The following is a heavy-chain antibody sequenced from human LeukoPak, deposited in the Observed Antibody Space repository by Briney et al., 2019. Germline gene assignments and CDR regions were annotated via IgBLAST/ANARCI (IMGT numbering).Heavy chain of an antibody. D-gene: IGHD3-10*01. CDR3: ARERDFYGSGTYRDFDY. Sequence: SETLSLTCADSGYSISSGYFWGWIRQPPGKGLEWIGSIYHSGTTYYNPSLKSRVTISVGTSRNQFSLKLTSVTAADTAVYYCARERDFYGSGTYRDFDYWGQGTLVTVSS. CDR2: IYHSGTT. CDR1: GYSISSGYF. J-gene: IGHJ4*02. V-gene: IGHV4-38-2*02.